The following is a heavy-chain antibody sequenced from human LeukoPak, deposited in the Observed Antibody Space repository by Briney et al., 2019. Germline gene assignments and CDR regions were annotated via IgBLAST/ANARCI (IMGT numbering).Heavy chain of an antibody. Sequence: SETLSLTCTVSGGSISSSSYYWGWIRQPPGTGLEWIGSIYYSGSTYYNPSLKSRVTISVDTSKNQFSLKLSSVTAADTAVYYCARQGVHGGRKPHWFDPWGQGTLVTVSS. V-gene: IGHV4-39*01. D-gene: IGHD4-23*01. CDR1: GGSISSSSYY. J-gene: IGHJ5*02. CDR2: IYYSGST. CDR3: ARQGVHGGRKPHWFDP.